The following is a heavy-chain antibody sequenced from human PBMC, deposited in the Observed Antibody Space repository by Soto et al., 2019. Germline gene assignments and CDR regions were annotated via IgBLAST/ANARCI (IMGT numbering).Heavy chain of an antibody. CDR2: ISSSSSTI. V-gene: IGHV3-48*02. D-gene: IGHD3-22*01. CDR1: GFTFSSYS. Sequence: GGSLRLSCAASGFTFSSYSMNWVRQAPGKGLEWVSYISSSSSTIYYADSVKGRFTISRDNAKNSLYLQMNSLRDEDTAVYYCAREVDDSSGYYDAFDIWGQGTMVTV. J-gene: IGHJ3*02. CDR3: AREVDDSSGYYDAFDI.